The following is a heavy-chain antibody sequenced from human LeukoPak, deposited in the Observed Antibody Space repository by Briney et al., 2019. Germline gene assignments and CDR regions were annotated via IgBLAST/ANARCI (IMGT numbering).Heavy chain of an antibody. CDR3: ASSRDGYFDY. Sequence: PGGSLRLSCAASGFTFSSYWMHWVRQAPGKGLVWVSRIKTDGSSTSYADSVKGRFTISRDNAKNTLDLQMNSLRTEDTAVYYCASSRDGYFDYWGQGTLVTVSS. D-gene: IGHD5-24*01. V-gene: IGHV3-74*01. CDR2: IKTDGSST. J-gene: IGHJ4*02. CDR1: GFTFSSYW.